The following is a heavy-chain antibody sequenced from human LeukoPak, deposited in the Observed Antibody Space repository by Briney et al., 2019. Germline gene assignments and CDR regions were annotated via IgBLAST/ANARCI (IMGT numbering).Heavy chain of an antibody. CDR1: GGSISSYY. Sequence: PSETLSLTCTVSGGSISSYYWSWIRQPPGKGLEWIGYIYHSGSTNYNPSFKSRVTISVDTSKNQFSLKLSSVTVADTAMYYCASYDDYGDYVFDYWGQGTLVTVSS. J-gene: IGHJ4*02. CDR2: IYHSGST. CDR3: ASYDDYGDYVFDY. D-gene: IGHD4-17*01. V-gene: IGHV4-59*01.